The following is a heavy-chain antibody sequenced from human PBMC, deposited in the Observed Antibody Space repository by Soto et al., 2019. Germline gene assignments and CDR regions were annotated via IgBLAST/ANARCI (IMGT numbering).Heavy chain of an antibody. CDR2: MNAKSGDT. D-gene: IGHD3-16*01. CDR1: GYTFSDFD. J-gene: IGHJ6*02. Sequence: QAHLEQSGAEVKRPGASVKVSCKASGYTFSDFDINWLRQASGQGPEWMGWMNAKSGDTFFAQRFQGKFNLNWDPSLSTAYMEVGSLTSDDTAMYYCARGNPFNYAGFDVWGQGTTVAVSS. CDR3: ARGNPFNYAGFDV. V-gene: IGHV1-8*01.